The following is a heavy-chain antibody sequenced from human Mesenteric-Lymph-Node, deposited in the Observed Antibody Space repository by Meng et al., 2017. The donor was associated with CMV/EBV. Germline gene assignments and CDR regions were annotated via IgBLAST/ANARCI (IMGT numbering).Heavy chain of an antibody. CDR1: GYKFTNYG. D-gene: IGHD4-11*01. Sequence: CKANGYKFTNYGISWVRQAPGQGLGWVKWISTYNRGTNYAQSFQGRAIMTTDTFTSTAYLELTSLRSDDTAVYYCARGGADYTNHADYWGQGTLVTVSS. J-gene: IGHJ4*02. CDR2: ISTYNRGT. CDR3: ARGGADYTNHADY. V-gene: IGHV1-18*04.